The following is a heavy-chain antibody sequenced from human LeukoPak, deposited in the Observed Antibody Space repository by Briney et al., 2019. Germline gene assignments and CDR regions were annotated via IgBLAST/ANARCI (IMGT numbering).Heavy chain of an antibody. CDR3: ARATHDYGDYSPFDY. J-gene: IGHJ4*02. CDR2: IYHSGST. Sequence: SETLSLTCAVSGGSISSSNWWSWVRQPPGKGLEWIGEIYHSGSTNYNPSLKSRVTISVDKSKDQFSLKLSSVTAADTAVYYCARATHDYGDYSPFDYWGQGTLVTVSS. V-gene: IGHV4-4*02. D-gene: IGHD4-17*01. CDR1: GGSISSSNW.